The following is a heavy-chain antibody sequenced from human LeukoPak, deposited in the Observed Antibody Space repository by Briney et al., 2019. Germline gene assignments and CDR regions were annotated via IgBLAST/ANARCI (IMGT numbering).Heavy chain of an antibody. CDR3: AKHEGGSMNV. D-gene: IGHD3-16*01. CDR1: GFTFSNFA. Sequence: PGGSLRLSCAASGFTFSNFAMNWVRQAPGKGLEWVSTISGSGGSTYYADSVKGRFTISRDNSKNTLNLQMNSLRAEDTAVYYCAKHEGGSMNVWGQGTTVTVSS. CDR2: ISGSGGST. V-gene: IGHV3-23*01. J-gene: IGHJ6*02.